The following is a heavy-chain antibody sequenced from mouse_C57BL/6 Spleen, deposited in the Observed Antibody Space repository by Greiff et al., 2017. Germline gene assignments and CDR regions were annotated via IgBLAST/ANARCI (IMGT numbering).Heavy chain of an antibody. V-gene: IGHV3-1*01. CDR3: AREELGGFAY. CDR1: GYSITSGYD. J-gene: IGHJ3*01. CDR2: ISYSGST. D-gene: IGHD4-1*01. Sequence: DVMLVESGPGMVKPSQSLSLTCTVTGYSITSGYDWHWIRHFPGNKLEWMGYISYSGSTNYNPSLKSRISITHDTSKNHFFLKLNSVTTEDTATYYCAREELGGFAYWGQGTLVTVSA.